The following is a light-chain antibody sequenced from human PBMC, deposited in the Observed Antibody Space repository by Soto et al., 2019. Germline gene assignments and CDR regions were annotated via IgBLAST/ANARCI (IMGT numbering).Light chain of an antibody. CDR2: VGS. Sequence: DIGVTQSPLSLHVTPGEQASISCRSSQLLLQSNGYNYVEWYLQKPGQSPQLLIYVGSKRASGVPDRFSGSGSGTDFTLKISRVEAEDVGVYYCMQSLQTWTFGQGTKVDIK. CDR1: QLLLQSNGYNY. CDR3: MQSLQTWT. J-gene: IGKJ1*01. V-gene: IGKV2-28*01.